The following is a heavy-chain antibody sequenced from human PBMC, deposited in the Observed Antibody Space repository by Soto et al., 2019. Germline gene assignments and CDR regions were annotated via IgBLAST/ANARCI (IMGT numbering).Heavy chain of an antibody. D-gene: IGHD5-12*01. V-gene: IGHV3-23*01. CDR3: ANFGSGYDSNY. CDR2: ISGSGGST. J-gene: IGHJ4*02. CDR1: GFTFSSYA. Sequence: EVQLLESGGGLVQPGGSLRLSCAASGFTFSSYAMSWVRQAPGKGLEWVSAISGSGGSTYYADSVKGRFTISSDNSKNTLYLQMNSLRAEDTAVYYCANFGSGYDSNYWGQGTLVTVSS.